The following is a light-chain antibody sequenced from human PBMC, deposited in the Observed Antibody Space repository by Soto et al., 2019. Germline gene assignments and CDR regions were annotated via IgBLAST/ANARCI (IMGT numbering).Light chain of an antibody. V-gene: IGKV3-15*01. CDR3: QQYNNWPRAT. Sequence: EMGMTQSPATLSFSPGERATLSCRASQSISSNLAWYQQKPGQAPRLLMFRTSSRATGFPARFSGSGSGTEFNLTISSLQSEDFGVYYCQQYNNWPRATFGGGTKVDI. CDR2: RTS. J-gene: IGKJ4*01. CDR1: QSISSN.